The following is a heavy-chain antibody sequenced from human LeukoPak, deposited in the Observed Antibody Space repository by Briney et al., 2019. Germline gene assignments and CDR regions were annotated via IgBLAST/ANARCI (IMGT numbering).Heavy chain of an antibody. V-gene: IGHV1-69*04. D-gene: IGHD1-26*01. CDR2: IIPILGIA. CDR3: ARSGYRGSYQWDY. CDR1: GGTFSSYA. J-gene: IGHJ4*02. Sequence: SVKVSCKASGGTFSSYAISWVRQAPGQGLEWMGRIIPILGIANYAQKFQGRVTITADKSTSTAYMELSSLRAEDTAVYYCARSGYRGSYQWDYWGQGTLVTVSS.